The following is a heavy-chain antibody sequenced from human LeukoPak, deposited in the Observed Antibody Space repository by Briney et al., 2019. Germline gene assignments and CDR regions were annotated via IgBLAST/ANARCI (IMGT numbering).Heavy chain of an antibody. Sequence: GASVKVSCKASGYTFTGYYMHWVRQAPGQGLEWMGWINPNSGGTNYAQKLQGRVTMTRDTSISTAYMELSRLRSDDTAVYYCARDRSYDYGGKRYYYYMDVWGKGTTVTVSS. D-gene: IGHD4-17*01. J-gene: IGHJ6*03. CDR1: GYTFTGYY. V-gene: IGHV1-2*02. CDR2: INPNSGGT. CDR3: ARDRSYDYGGKRYYYYMDV.